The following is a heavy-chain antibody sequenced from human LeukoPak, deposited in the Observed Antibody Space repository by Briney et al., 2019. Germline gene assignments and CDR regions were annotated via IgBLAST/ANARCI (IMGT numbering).Heavy chain of an antibody. CDR3: ARVDRYSSWGNYFDY. CDR2: ISPIFGTA. V-gene: IGHV1-69*13. D-gene: IGHD6-19*01. Sequence: GASVKVSCKASGYIFKNKAISWVRQAPGQGLEWMGGISPIFGTANYAQKFQGRVTITADESTSTAYMELSSLRSDDTAVYYCARVDRYSSWGNYFDYWGQGTLVTVSS. CDR1: GYIFKNKA. J-gene: IGHJ4*02.